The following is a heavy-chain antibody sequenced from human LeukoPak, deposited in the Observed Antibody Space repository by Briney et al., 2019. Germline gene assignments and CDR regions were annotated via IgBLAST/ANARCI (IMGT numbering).Heavy chain of an antibody. V-gene: IGHV4-4*07. CDR2: IYTSGST. D-gene: IGHD4-17*01. CDR1: GGSINIYY. Sequence: SETLSLTCTVSGGSINIYYWSWIRQPAGKGLEWIGRIYTSGSTNYNPSLKSRVTMSVDTSKNQFSLKLSSVTAADTAIYYCARGPLTVTRGFNPWGQGTLVTVSS. CDR3: ARGPLTVTRGFNP. J-gene: IGHJ5*02.